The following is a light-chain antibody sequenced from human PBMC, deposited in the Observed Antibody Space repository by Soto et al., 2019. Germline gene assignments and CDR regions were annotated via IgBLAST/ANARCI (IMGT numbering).Light chain of an antibody. Sequence: QSVLTQPASVSGSPGQSITISCTGTSSDVGDYNYVSWYQQHPGKAPKLMIYEVSNRPSGVSNRFSGSKSGNTASLTISGLQAEDEGESYCSSYTSSSAYVFGTGTKLTVL. CDR2: EVS. V-gene: IGLV2-14*01. CDR1: SSDVGDYNY. J-gene: IGLJ1*01. CDR3: SSYTSSSAYV.